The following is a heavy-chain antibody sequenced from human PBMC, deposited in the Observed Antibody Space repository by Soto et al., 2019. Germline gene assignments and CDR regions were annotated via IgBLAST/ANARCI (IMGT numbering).Heavy chain of an antibody. CDR1: GFTCDDYT. V-gene: IGHV3-43*01. Sequence: PWGSLRLSCAASGFTCDDYTMHWVRQAPGKGLEWVSLISWDGGSTYYADSVKGRFTISRDNSKNSLYLQMNSLRTEDTALYYCAKDMMVYAIYYGMDVWGQGTTVTVSS. CDR2: ISWDGGST. CDR3: AKDMMVYAIYYGMDV. J-gene: IGHJ6*02. D-gene: IGHD2-8*01.